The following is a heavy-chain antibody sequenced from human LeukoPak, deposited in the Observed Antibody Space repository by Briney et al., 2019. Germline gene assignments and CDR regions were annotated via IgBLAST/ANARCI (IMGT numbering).Heavy chain of an antibody. CDR1: GYTFTGYY. Sequence: ASVKVSCKASGYTFTGYYMHWVRQAPGQGLEWMGRINPNSGGTNYAQKFQGRVTMTRDTSTSTAYMELSRLRSDDTAVYYCARDEYYDFWSGYLTPYYYYYGMDVWGQGTTVTVSS. CDR2: INPNSGGT. J-gene: IGHJ6*02. D-gene: IGHD3-3*01. CDR3: ARDEYYDFWSGYLTPYYYYYGMDV. V-gene: IGHV1-2*06.